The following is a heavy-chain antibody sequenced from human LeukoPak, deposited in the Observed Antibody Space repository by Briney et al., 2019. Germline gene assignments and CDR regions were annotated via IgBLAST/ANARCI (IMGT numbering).Heavy chain of an antibody. CDR2: ISGSGGST. CDR3: AKERYYYYGMDV. J-gene: IGHJ6*02. V-gene: IGHV3-23*01. CDR1: RFTFNSYA. Sequence: GGSLRLSCAASRFTFNSYAMSWVRQAPGKGLEWVSAISGSGGSTYYADSVKGRFTISRDNSKNTLYLQMNSLRAEDTAVYYCAKERYYYYGMDVWGQGTTVTVSS.